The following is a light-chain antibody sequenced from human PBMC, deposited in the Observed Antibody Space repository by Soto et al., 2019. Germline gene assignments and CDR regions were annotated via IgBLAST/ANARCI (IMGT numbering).Light chain of an antibody. Sequence: EIVMTQSPATLSVSPGERATLSCSASQSISTEVAWYQQKPGQPPRLLIYSASTRATGVPARFTGSGSGSDFSPTPDGLTSEDFSVYYCQQGHTWPFTFGQG. CDR3: QQGHTWPFT. CDR1: QSISTE. CDR2: SAS. V-gene: IGKV3-15*01. J-gene: IGKJ2*01.